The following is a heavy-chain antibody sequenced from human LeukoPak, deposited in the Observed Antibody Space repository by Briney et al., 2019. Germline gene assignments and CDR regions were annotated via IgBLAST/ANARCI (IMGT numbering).Heavy chain of an antibody. CDR3: ARTSQGAVAGTGMSAFDI. D-gene: IGHD6-19*01. Sequence: GASVKVSCKASGGTFSSYAISWVRQAPGQGLEWMGVIIPILGTANYAQKFQGRVTITADESTSTAYMELSSLRSEDTAVYYCARTSQGAVAGTGMSAFDILGQGTMVTVSS. CDR1: GGTFSSYA. CDR2: IIPILGTA. V-gene: IGHV1-69*13. J-gene: IGHJ3*02.